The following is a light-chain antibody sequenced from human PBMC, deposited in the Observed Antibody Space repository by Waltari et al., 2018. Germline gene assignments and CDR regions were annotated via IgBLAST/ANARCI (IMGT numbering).Light chain of an antibody. CDR3: GTWDSSLSSWV. J-gene: IGLJ3*02. CDR2: ENN. CDR1: SSNIGTNY. Sequence: QSVLTQPPSVSAAPGQKVTISCSGRSSNIGTNYLSTYQKHTVTAPKLLIYENNKRPSGIPDRFSGSKSVTSATLGITGLQIGDEAEYYCGTWDSSLSSWVFGGGTKLTVL. V-gene: IGLV1-51*02.